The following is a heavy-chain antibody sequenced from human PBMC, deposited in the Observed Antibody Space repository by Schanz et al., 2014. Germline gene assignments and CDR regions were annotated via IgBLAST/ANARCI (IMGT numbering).Heavy chain of an antibody. CDR1: RSTFSSYT. V-gene: IGHV1-69*09. Sequence: QVHLVQSGAEVKKPGASVKVSCKASRSTFSSYTISWVRQARGQGLEWVGRFIPILDVGNYAQQFQGRVSITADTSTNTAYMELSSLTSEDTAVHYCARGRGFYDYWGQGTLVTVSS. J-gene: IGHJ4*02. D-gene: IGHD3-10*01. CDR3: ARGRGFYDY. CDR2: FIPILDVG.